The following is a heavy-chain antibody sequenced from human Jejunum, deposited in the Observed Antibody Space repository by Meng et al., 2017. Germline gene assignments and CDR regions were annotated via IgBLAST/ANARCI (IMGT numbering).Heavy chain of an antibody. V-gene: IGHV4-61*01. Sequence: QLQGSGPGLVRLSGTXSRTCTVSGGSVSSGSYYWSWIRQPPGKGLEWIGYIYYGGTTNYNPSLKSRVTISADTSKNQFSLKLSSVTAADTAVYYCARGSRGYSYGWGQGTLVTVSS. J-gene: IGHJ4*02. CDR1: GGSVSSGSYY. CDR2: IYYGGTT. CDR3: ARGSRGYSYG. D-gene: IGHD5-18*01.